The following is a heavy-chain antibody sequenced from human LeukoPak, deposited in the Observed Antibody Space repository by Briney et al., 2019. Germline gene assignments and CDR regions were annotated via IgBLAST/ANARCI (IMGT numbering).Heavy chain of an antibody. D-gene: IGHD2-15*01. V-gene: IGHV3-30-3*01. Sequence: GGSLRLSCAASGFTFSSYAMHWVRQAPGKGLEWVAVISYDGSNKYYADSVKGRFTISRDNSKNTLYLQMNSLRAEDTAVHYCARSVVAATPFDYWGQGTLVTVSS. CDR1: GFTFSSYA. CDR3: ARSVVAATPFDY. CDR2: ISYDGSNK. J-gene: IGHJ4*02.